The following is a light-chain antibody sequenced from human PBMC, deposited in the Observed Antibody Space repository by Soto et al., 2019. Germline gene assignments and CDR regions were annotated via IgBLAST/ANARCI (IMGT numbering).Light chain of an antibody. Sequence: DIQMPQSPSSLSASVGDRVTITCRASQSISSYLNWYQQKPGKAPKLLIYAASSLQSGVPSRFSGSGSGTGFTLTISSLQPEDFATYYCQQSYSTPRTFGGGTKVDIK. J-gene: IGKJ4*01. CDR2: AAS. CDR3: QQSYSTPRT. V-gene: IGKV1-39*01. CDR1: QSISSY.